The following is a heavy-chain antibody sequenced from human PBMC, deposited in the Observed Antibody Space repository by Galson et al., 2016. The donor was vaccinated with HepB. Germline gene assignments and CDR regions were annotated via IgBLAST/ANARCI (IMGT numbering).Heavy chain of an antibody. J-gene: IGHJ6*02. CDR2: ISAYNGKT. CDR3: ARSSLVPAYYGMDV. V-gene: IGHV1-18*01. Sequence: VKVSCKASGYTFTSYGMSWVRQAPGQGLEWMAWISAYNGKTKSAQKLQDRVTVTIDVSTSTAYMELRSLRSDDTAVYYCARSSLVPAYYGMDVWGQGTTVTVFS. CDR1: GYTFTSYG. D-gene: IGHD2-2*01.